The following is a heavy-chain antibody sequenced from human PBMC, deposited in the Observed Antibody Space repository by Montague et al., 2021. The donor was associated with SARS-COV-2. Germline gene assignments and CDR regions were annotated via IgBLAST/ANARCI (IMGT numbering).Heavy chain of an antibody. CDR3: ARGERGAWYNHYFDY. V-gene: IGHV4-59*13. CDR2: VYSSGST. Sequence: TLSLTCTVSGGSISSYYWTWIRQPPGKGLEWIGYVYSSGSTNYNPSLKSRVTISVDTPKNQFSLKLMSVTAADTAVYYCARGERGAWYNHYFDYWGQGALVTVSS. D-gene: IGHD6-19*01. J-gene: IGHJ4*02. CDR1: GGSISSYY.